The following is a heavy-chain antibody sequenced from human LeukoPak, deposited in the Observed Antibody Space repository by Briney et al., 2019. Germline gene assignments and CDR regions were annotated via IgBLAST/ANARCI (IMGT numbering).Heavy chain of an antibody. CDR1: GFSFSMYW. Sequence: GGSLGLSCEASGFSFSMYWMAWVRQAPGKGLEWVANIKRDGSERHCLDSVRGRFTVPRDNAKNSLYLQLNSLRAEDTAVYFCARDTTYYESSAYYDSYDIWGQGTMVTVSS. CDR2: IKRDGSER. D-gene: IGHD3-22*01. J-gene: IGHJ3*02. V-gene: IGHV3-7*01. CDR3: ARDTTYYESSAYYDSYDI.